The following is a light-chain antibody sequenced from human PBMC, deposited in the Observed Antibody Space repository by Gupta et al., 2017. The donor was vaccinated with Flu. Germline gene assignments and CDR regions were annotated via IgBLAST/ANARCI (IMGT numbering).Light chain of an antibody. Sequence: GERATLSCRASQNVNIYLAWFQQKPDQAPRLLIYDASNRATGIPARFSGSGSGTDFTLTISSLEPEDFAVYYCQQRNSLPLTFGPGTKVDFK. J-gene: IGKJ3*01. CDR2: DAS. CDR3: QQRNSLPLT. V-gene: IGKV3-11*01. CDR1: QNVNIY.